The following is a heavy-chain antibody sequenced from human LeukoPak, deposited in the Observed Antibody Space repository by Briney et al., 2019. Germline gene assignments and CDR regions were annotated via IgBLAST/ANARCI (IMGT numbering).Heavy chain of an antibody. V-gene: IGHV3-21*01. Sequence: GGSLRLSCAASGFIFRSYTMNWVRQAPGKGLEWVPSISSTSSYIYYADSVKGRFTISRDNAKNSLYLQMNSLRAEDTAVYYCARPYDSRGYFDYWGQGTLVTVSS. J-gene: IGHJ4*02. CDR2: ISSTSSYI. CDR3: ARPYDSRGYFDY. D-gene: IGHD3-22*01. CDR1: GFIFRSYT.